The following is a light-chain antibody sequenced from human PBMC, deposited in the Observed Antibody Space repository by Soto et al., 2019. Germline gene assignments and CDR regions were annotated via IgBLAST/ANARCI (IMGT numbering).Light chain of an antibody. CDR1: SSDVGGYNY. CDR3: LSYADTAYV. Sequence: QSVLTQPASVSGSPGQSIAISCTGTSSDVGGYNYVSWYQQYPGKVPKLMIYEVSERPSGVPDRFSGSKSGNTAFLTVSGLQAEDEADYYCLSYADTAYVFGTGTQLTVL. V-gene: IGLV2-8*01. J-gene: IGLJ1*01. CDR2: EVS.